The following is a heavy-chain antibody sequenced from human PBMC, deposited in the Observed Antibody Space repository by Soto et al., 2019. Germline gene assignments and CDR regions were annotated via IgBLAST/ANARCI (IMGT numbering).Heavy chain of an antibody. CDR3: TSDTFGLRDS. Sequence: PGGSLRLSCAASESSFNFYWMHWVRQTPGKGLVWVSRINPVGTITNYADSVEGRFIISRDNAATTLYLQMNSLSAEDTAIYYCTSDTFGLRDSWGQGPLVTVSS. V-gene: IGHV3-74*01. CDR2: INPVGTIT. J-gene: IGHJ4*02. D-gene: IGHD3-3*01. CDR1: ESSFNFYW.